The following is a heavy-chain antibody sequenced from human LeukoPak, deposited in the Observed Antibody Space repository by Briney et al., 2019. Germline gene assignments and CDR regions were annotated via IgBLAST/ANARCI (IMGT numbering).Heavy chain of an antibody. J-gene: IGHJ6*03. CDR1: GGSISSYY. Sequence: SETLSLTCTVSGGSISSYYWSRIRQPPGKGLEWIGYIYYSGSTNYKSSPKSRVTISVDTSKNQFSLKLSSVTAADTAVYYCERTTEGGYSYAYFYYYYMDVWGKGTTVTISS. V-gene: IGHV4-59*01. CDR2: IYYSGST. D-gene: IGHD5-18*01. CDR3: ERTTEGGYSYAYFYYYYMDV.